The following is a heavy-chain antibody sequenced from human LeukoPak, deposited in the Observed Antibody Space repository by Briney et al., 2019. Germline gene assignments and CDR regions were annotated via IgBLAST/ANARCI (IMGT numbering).Heavy chain of an antibody. V-gene: IGHV3-30*03. D-gene: IGHD3-10*01. J-gene: IGHJ6*02. CDR2: ISYDGSNK. CDR1: GFTFSSYG. CDR3: ARDMDGSGSYFTVAMDV. Sequence: TEGSLRLSCAASGFTFSSYGMHWVRQAPGKGLEWVAVISYDGSNKYYADSVKGRFTVSRDNAKNSLYLQMNSLRAEDTAVYYCARDMDGSGSYFTVAMDVWGQGTTVTVSS.